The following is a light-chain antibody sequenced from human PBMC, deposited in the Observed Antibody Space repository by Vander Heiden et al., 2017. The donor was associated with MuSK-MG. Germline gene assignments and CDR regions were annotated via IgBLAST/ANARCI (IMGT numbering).Light chain of an antibody. V-gene: IGKV4-1*01. J-gene: IGKJ2*01. CDR1: QTVLSRSTNKNY. CDR2: WAS. CDR3: QQYYVTPPYT. Sequence: DIVMTPSPDSLAVSPVERATINSKSSQTVLSRSTNKNYLAWYQQKPRQPPRLLIYWASTREAGVPDRLSGSGSGTDFTLTISNLQAEDVAVYYCQQYYVTPPYTFGQGTKLEIK.